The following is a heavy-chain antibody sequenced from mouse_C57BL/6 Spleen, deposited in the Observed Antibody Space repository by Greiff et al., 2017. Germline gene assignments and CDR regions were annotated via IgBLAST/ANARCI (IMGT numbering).Heavy chain of an antibody. CDR3: ARRELGDY. D-gene: IGHD4-1*01. Sequence: VQLQESGAELVKPGASVKLSCKASGYTFTSYWMHWVKQRPGQGLEWIGMIHPNSGSTNYNEKFKSKATLTVDKSSSTAYMQLSSLTSEDSAVYYCARRELGDYWGQGTTLTVSS. CDR2: IHPNSGST. CDR1: GYTFTSYW. V-gene: IGHV1-64*01. J-gene: IGHJ2*01.